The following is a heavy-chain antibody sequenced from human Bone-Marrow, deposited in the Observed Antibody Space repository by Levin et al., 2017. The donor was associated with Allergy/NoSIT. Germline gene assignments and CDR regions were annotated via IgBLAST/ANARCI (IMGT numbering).Heavy chain of an antibody. V-gene: IGHV6-1*01. CDR2: TYYRSKWYN. D-gene: IGHD6-13*01. CDR1: GDSVSSDSAV. J-gene: IGHJ4*02. Sequence: PSQTLSLPCAISGDSVSSDSAVWNWIRQSPSRGLEWLGRTYYRSKWYNDYAASVKSRITVSPDTSKNQFSLQLNSVTPDDTAVYYCTRGGAAAGMDYWGQGTLVTVSS. CDR3: TRGGAAAGMDY.